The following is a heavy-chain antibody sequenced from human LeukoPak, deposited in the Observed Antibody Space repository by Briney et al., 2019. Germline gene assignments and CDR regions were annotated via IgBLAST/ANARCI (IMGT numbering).Heavy chain of an antibody. CDR3: AKTWRGRGYYGYGPSEYFYYMDV. J-gene: IGHJ6*03. V-gene: IGHV3-23*01. CDR1: GFTFSTYG. CDR2: ISGSGGST. D-gene: IGHD3-10*01. Sequence: GGTLRLSCEASGFTFSTYGINWVRQAPGKGLEWVSAISGSGGSTYADSVKGRFTISRENSKNTLWLQMNSLKGEDTDVYYCAKTWRGRGYYGYGPSEYFYYMDVWGKGTTVTISS.